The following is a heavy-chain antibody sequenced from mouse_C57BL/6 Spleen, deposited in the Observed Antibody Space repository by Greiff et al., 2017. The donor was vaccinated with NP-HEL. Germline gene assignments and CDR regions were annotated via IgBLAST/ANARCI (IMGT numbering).Heavy chain of an antibody. CDR2: IYPGSGST. CDR1: GYTFTSYW. Sequence: VQLQQSGAELVKPGASVKMSCKASGYTFTSYWITWVKQRPGQGLEWIGDIYPGSGSTNYNEKFKSKATLTVDTSSSTAYMQLSSLTSEDSAVYYCAIYYYGSSYFAYWGQGTLVTVSA. D-gene: IGHD1-1*01. CDR3: AIYYYGSSYFAY. J-gene: IGHJ3*01. V-gene: IGHV1-55*01.